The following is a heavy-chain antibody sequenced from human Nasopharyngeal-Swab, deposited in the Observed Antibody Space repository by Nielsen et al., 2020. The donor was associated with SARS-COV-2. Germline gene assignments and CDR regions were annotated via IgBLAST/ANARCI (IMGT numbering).Heavy chain of an antibody. Sequence: SLKISCAASGFTFDVYAMHWVRQAPGKGLASGSGINWNRGSIGYADSVKGRFTISRDNAKNSLYLQMNSLRAEDTALYYCAKLAGVSSGWYSSETLDIWGQGTMVTVSS. CDR1: GFTFDVYA. V-gene: IGHV3-9*01. D-gene: IGHD6-19*01. CDR2: INWNRGSI. CDR3: AKLAGVSSGWYSSETLDI. J-gene: IGHJ3*02.